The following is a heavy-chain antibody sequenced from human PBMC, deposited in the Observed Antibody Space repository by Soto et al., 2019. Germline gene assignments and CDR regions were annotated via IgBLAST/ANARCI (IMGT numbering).Heavy chain of an antibody. CDR3: AHSKFGCYVGAVVI. CDR1: GFSLTTSGVA. D-gene: IGHD6-19*01. Sequence: QITLKESGPSLVKPTQTLTLTCTFSGFSLTTSGVAVGWIRQPPGKALEWLALIYGDADKRYSTSLKTRLANSRGTSENQVVLTMTDRAPVDSATYYCAHSKFGCYVGAVVIWCQGKMVTVSS. CDR2: IYGDADK. V-gene: IGHV2-5*02. J-gene: IGHJ3*02.